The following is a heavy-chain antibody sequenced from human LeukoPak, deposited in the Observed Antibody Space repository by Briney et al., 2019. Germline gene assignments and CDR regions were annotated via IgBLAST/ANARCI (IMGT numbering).Heavy chain of an antibody. Sequence: MPSETLSLTCTVSGGSIRSYYWSWIRQPPGKGLEWIGYIYYSGSTNYNPSLKSRVTISVDTSKNQFSLKLSSVTAADTAVYYCARTVDYYFDYWGQGTLVTVSS. J-gene: IGHJ4*02. V-gene: IGHV4-59*01. CDR2: IYYSGST. CDR3: ARTVDYYFDY. D-gene: IGHD3-3*01. CDR1: GGSIRSYY.